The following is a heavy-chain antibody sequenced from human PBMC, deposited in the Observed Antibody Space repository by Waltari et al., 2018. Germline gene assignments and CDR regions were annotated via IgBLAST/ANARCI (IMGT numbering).Heavy chain of an antibody. Sequence: QVQLVESGGGVVQPGRSLRLSCAASGFTFSSYGMHWVRQAPGKGLEWVAVISYDGSNKYYADSVKGRFTISRDNSKNTLYLQMNSLRAEDTAVYYCAKDFTYYYDRSGLGTFEYWGQGTLVTVSS. J-gene: IGHJ4*02. CDR3: AKDFTYYYDRSGLGTFEY. V-gene: IGHV3-30*18. CDR1: GFTFSSYG. D-gene: IGHD3-22*01. CDR2: ISYDGSNK.